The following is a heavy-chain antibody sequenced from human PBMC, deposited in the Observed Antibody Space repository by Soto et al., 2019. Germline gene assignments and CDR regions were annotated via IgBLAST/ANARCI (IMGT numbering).Heavy chain of an antibody. D-gene: IGHD3-3*01. CDR1: GFTFSSYA. CDR2: ISGSGGST. V-gene: IGHV3-23*01. J-gene: IGHJ4*02. Sequence: EVQLLESGGGLVQPGGSLRLSCAASGFTFSSYAMSWVRQAPGKGLEWVSAISGSGGSTYYADSVKGRFTISRDNSKNTLYLQMNSLRAEDTAVYYCARGPRAIFGVVILYFDYWGQGTLVTVSS. CDR3: ARGPRAIFGVVILYFDY.